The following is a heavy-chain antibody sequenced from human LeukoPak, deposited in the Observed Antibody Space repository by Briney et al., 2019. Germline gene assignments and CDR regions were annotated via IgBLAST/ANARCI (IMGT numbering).Heavy chain of an antibody. D-gene: IGHD6-19*01. V-gene: IGHV3-23*01. CDR2: ISGSGDST. J-gene: IGHJ4*02. Sequence: PWGSLRLSCVASGFTFNNYAMTWVRQAPGKGLEWVSGISGSGDSTYYADSVKGRFTISRDNSKNTLYLQMNSLRAEDTAVYYCARRSGIAVAGAFDYWGQGTLVTVSS. CDR3: ARRSGIAVAGAFDY. CDR1: GFTFNNYA.